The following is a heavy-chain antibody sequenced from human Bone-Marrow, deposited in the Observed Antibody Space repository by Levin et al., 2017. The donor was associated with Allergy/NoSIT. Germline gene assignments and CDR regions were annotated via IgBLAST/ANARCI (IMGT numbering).Heavy chain of an antibody. J-gene: IGHJ5*02. V-gene: IGHV4-31*03. Sequence: SQTLSLTCTVSGGSVSDGHYYNWIRQHPGKGLEWIGCIHPSGSTHYNPSLNSRASMSVDTSKNQFSLKLSSVTAADTAVYYCARHGLTYYDILTGYFFDPWGQGTLVTVSS. CDR2: IHPSGST. CDR3: ARHGLTYYDILTGYFFDP. D-gene: IGHD3-9*01. CDR1: GGSVSDGHY.